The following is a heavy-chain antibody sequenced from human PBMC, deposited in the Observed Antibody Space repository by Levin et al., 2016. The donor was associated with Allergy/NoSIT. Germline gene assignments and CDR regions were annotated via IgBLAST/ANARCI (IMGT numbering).Heavy chain of an antibody. J-gene: IGHJ6*03. CDR3: ARGRLNWGSGYYYYYMDV. V-gene: IGHV4-59*13. D-gene: IGHD7-27*01. Sequence: PGKGLEWIGYVYSSASTNYDPSLKSRVTISVDTSKNQFSLKLNSVTAADTAMYYCARGRLNWGSGYYYYYMDVWGKGTTVTVSS. CDR2: VYSSAST.